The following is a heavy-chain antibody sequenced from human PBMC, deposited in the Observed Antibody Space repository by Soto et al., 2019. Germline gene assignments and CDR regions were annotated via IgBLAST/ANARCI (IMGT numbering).Heavy chain of an antibody. CDR2: FDPEDGET. D-gene: IGHD6-6*01. Sequence: ASVKVSCKVSGYTLTELSMHWVRLAPGKGLEWMGGFDPEDGETIYAQKFQGRVTMTEDTSTDTAYMELSSLRSEDTAVYYCATDQQLVQEVYYYGMDVWGQGTTVTVSS. CDR3: ATDQQLVQEVYYYGMDV. V-gene: IGHV1-24*01. J-gene: IGHJ6*02. CDR1: GYTLTELS.